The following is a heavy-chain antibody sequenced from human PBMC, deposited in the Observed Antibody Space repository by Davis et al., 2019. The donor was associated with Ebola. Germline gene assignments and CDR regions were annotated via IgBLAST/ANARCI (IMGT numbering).Heavy chain of an antibody. Sequence: SVKVSCKASGGTFSSYAISWVRQAPGQGLEWMGGIIPIFGTANYAQKLQGRVTMTTDTSTSTAYMELRSLRSDDTAVYYCARDLTGTYDFDYWGQGTLVTVSS. D-gene: IGHD3-9*01. J-gene: IGHJ4*02. V-gene: IGHV1-69*05. CDR1: GGTFSSYA. CDR2: IIPIFGTA. CDR3: ARDLTGTYDFDY.